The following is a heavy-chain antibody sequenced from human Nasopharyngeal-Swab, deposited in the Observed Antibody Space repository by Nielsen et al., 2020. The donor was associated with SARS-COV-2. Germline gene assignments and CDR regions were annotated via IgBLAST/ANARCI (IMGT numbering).Heavy chain of an antibody. CDR1: GFTFSSYD. J-gene: IGHJ6*02. CDR2: IGTAGDP. D-gene: IGHD3-10*01. V-gene: IGHV3-13*05. Sequence: GESLKISCAASGFTFSSYDMHWVRQATGKGLEWVSAIGTAGDPYYPGPVKGRFTISRENAKNSLYLQMNSLRAGDTAVYYCARGDGTMVRGVIIRGGMDVWCHGTTVTVSS. CDR3: ARGDGTMVRGVIIRGGMDV.